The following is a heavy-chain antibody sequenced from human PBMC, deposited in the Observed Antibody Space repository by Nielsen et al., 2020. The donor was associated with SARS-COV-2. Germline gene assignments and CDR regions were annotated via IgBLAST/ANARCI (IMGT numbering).Heavy chain of an antibody. Sequence: KVSCKASGYTFTSYYMHWVRQAPGQGLEWMGIINPSGGSTSYAQKFQGRVTMTRDTSTSTVYMELSSLRSEDTAVYYCARDDGTADSGMDVWGQGTTVTVSS. D-gene: IGHD1-1*01. CDR1: GYTFTSYY. V-gene: IGHV1-46*01. CDR3: ARDDGTADSGMDV. CDR2: INPSGGST. J-gene: IGHJ6*02.